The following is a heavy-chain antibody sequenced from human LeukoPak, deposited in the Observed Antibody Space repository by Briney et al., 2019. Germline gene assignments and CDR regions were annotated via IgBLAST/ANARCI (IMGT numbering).Heavy chain of an antibody. Sequence: PGGSLRLSWAASGFTFSSYSMNWVRQAAGKGLEWVASISSSRSYIYYADSVKGRFTISRDNAKNSLYLQMNSLRAEGTDVYYCAAKGLVGATPLDYWGQGTLVTVSS. D-gene: IGHD1-26*01. CDR2: ISSSRSYI. V-gene: IGHV3-21*01. J-gene: IGHJ4*02. CDR1: GFTFSSYS. CDR3: AAKGLVGATPLDY.